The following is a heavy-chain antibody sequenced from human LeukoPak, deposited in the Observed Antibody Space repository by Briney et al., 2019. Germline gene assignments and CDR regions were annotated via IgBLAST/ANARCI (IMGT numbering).Heavy chain of an antibody. CDR2: ISAYNGNT. CDR1: GYTFTSYG. V-gene: IGHV1-18*01. Sequence: ASVKVSCKTSGYTFTSYGISWVRQAPGQGLEWMGWISAYNGNTNYAQKLQGRVTMTTDTSTSTAYMELRSLRSDDTAVYYCASTNVDTAMTPGWGQGTLVTVSS. CDR3: ASTNVDTAMTPG. D-gene: IGHD5-18*01. J-gene: IGHJ4*02.